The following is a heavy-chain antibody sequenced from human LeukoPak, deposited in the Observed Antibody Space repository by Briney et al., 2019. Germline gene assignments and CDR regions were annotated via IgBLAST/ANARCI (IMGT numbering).Heavy chain of an antibody. Sequence: PGGSLRLSCAASGFTFSNYWMSWVRQAPGKGLEWVANIKQDGSEKYYVDSLKGRFTVSRDNAKNSLYLQMNSLRAEDTAVYYCARVSYYYGSGSYYKVPFDYWGQGTLVTVSS. D-gene: IGHD3-10*01. CDR3: ARVSYYYGSGSYYKVPFDY. J-gene: IGHJ4*02. CDR1: GFTFSNYW. CDR2: IKQDGSEK. V-gene: IGHV3-7*01.